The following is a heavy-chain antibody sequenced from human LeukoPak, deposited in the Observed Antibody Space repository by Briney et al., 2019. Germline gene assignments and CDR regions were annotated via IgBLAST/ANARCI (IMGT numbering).Heavy chain of an antibody. J-gene: IGHJ4*02. CDR3: ASRGSSSEGSDY. Sequence: PSETLSLTCTASGGSISSSSYYWGWIRQPPGKGLEWIGSIYYSGSTYYNPSLKSRVTISVDTSKNQFSLKLSSVTAADTAVYYCASRGSSSEGSDYWGQGTLVTVSS. CDR2: IYYSGST. D-gene: IGHD6-13*01. CDR1: GGSISSSSYY. V-gene: IGHV4-39*01.